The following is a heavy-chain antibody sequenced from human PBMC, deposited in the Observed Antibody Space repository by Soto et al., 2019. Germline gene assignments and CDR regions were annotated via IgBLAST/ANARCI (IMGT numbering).Heavy chain of an antibody. CDR2: ISAHNDNT. Sequence: QVHLVQSGAEVRKPGASVKVSCKGSGYTFTSYGIAWVRQAPGQGLEWMGWISAHNDNTNYAQKVQGRVTVTRDTSTSTDYMELRNLRSDDTAVYYCASGRYGDYWGQGALVTVSS. V-gene: IGHV1-18*01. CDR1: GYTFTSYG. D-gene: IGHD1-26*01. CDR3: ASGRYGDY. J-gene: IGHJ4*02.